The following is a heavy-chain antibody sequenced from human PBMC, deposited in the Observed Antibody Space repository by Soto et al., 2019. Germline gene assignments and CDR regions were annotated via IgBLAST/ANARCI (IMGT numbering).Heavy chain of an antibody. V-gene: IGHV1-46*03. Sequence: ASVKVSCKASGYTFTSYYMHWVRQAPVQGLEWMGIINPSGGSTSYAQKFQGRVTMTRDTSTSTVYMELSSLRSEDTAVYYCARGQRFVVVPAAMPEDYYYYYMDVWGKGTTVTVSS. J-gene: IGHJ6*03. D-gene: IGHD2-2*01. CDR1: GYTFTSYY. CDR3: ARGQRFVVVPAAMPEDYYYYYMDV. CDR2: INPSGGST.